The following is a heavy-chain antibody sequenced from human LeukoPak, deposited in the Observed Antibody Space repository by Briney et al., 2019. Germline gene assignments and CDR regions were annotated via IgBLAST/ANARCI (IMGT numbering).Heavy chain of an antibody. D-gene: IGHD6-6*01. CDR1: GLTVSTNY. Sequence: PGGSLRLSCAASGLTVSTNYMSWVRQAPGKGLEWVSVIYRDGRTYYADSVKGRFTISRDNSKNTLYLQMNSLRAEDAAVYYCARVRPHPIIDVWGKGTTVTVSS. CDR3: ARVRPHPIIDV. J-gene: IGHJ6*03. CDR2: IYRDGRT. V-gene: IGHV3-66*01.